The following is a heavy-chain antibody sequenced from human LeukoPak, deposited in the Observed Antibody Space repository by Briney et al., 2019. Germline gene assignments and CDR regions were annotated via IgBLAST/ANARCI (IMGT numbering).Heavy chain of an antibody. CDR2: INPNSGGT. J-gene: IGHJ6*02. CDR1: GYTFTGYY. CDR3: AGGGSSGSPYYYYGMDV. Sequence: ASVKVSCKASGYTFTGYYMHWVRQAPGQGLEWMGWINPNSGGTNYAQKFQGWVTMTRDTSISTAYMELSRLRSDDTAVYYCAGGGSSGSPYYYYGMDVWGQGTTVTVSS. V-gene: IGHV1-2*04. D-gene: IGHD6-25*01.